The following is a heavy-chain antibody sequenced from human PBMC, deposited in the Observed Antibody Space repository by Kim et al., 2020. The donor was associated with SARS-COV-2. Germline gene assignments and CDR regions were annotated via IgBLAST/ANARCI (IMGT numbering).Heavy chain of an antibody. J-gene: IGHJ4*02. V-gene: IGHV3-21*01. Sequence: DSVKGRVTISRDNAKNSLYLQMNSLRAEDTAVYYCARGPIVVVITYFDYWGQGTLVTVSS. D-gene: IGHD3-22*01. CDR3: ARGPIVVVITYFDY.